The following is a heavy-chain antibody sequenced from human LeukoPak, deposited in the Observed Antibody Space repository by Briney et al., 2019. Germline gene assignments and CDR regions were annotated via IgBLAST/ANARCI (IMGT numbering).Heavy chain of an antibody. CDR2: INHSGST. CDR1: GGSFSGYY. CDR3: ARDRDNVGVFDP. Sequence: SETLSLTCAVYGGSFSGYYWSWIRQPPGKGLEWIGEINHSGSTNYNPSLKSRVTMSLDTSRNQFSLKLTSVTAADTAMYYCARDRDNVGVFDPWGQGTLVTVSS. D-gene: IGHD1-26*01. J-gene: IGHJ5*02. V-gene: IGHV4-34*01.